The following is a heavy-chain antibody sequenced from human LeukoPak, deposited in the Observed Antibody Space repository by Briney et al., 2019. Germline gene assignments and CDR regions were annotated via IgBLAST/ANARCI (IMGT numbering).Heavy chain of an antibody. Sequence: GGSLRLSCSASGFTFNDYWMSWVRKPPGKGLEWVANLKQDGSEKYYVDSVKGRFTISRDNAKKSLYLQMNSLRPEDTAVYYCARGGATVVSWGQGTLVTVSS. CDR1: GFTFNDYW. CDR3: ARGGATVVS. CDR2: LKQDGSEK. J-gene: IGHJ4*02. D-gene: IGHD1-26*01. V-gene: IGHV3-7*05.